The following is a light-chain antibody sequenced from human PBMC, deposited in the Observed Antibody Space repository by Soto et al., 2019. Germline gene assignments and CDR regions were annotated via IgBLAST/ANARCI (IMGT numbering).Light chain of an antibody. V-gene: IGLV2-14*01. J-gene: IGLJ1*01. CDR2: EVT. CDR1: SSDIGGYNA. CDR3: NSFRVSHLYV. Sequence: QSVLNHPASLSGSPGQTITISCTGTSSDIGGYNAVSWYQHHPGKAPKLIIYEVTHRPSGVSDRFSASKSGNTASLTISGLQAEDEADYYCNSFRVSHLYVFGNGTKVTAL.